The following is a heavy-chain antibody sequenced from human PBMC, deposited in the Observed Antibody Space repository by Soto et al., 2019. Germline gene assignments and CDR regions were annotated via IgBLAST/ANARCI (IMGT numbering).Heavy chain of an antibody. CDR2: IGTAGDT. D-gene: IGHD2-15*01. CDR1: GFTFSTYD. Sequence: VQLVESGGGLVQPGGSLRLSCAASGFTFSTYDMHWVRQVTGKGLEWVSCIGTAGDTFYPDSVKGRFTISRENAKNSLYLQMNSLRAEDTAVYYCARGGSSGWFDPWGQGTLVTVSS. J-gene: IGHJ5*02. V-gene: IGHV3-13*01. CDR3: ARGGSSGWFDP.